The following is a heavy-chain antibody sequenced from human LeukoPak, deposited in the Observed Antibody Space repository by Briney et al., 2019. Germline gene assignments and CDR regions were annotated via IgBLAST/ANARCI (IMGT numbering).Heavy chain of an antibody. Sequence: GGSLRLSCAASGFTFSSYSMNWVRQAPGKGLEWVSVISGSGGTTYYADSVKGRFTISRDSSKNTLYLQMNSLRAEDTAVYYCAKVSGGGLYYDGMDVWGQGTTVTVSS. CDR3: AKVSGGGLYYDGMDV. CDR2: ISGSGGTT. CDR1: GFTFSSYS. V-gene: IGHV3-23*01. J-gene: IGHJ6*02. D-gene: IGHD1-14*01.